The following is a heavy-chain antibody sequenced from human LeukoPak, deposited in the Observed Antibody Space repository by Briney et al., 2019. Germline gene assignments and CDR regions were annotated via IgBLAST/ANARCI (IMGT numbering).Heavy chain of an antibody. CDR3: ARQTYCSSTSCYPFDY. CDR2: IYYSGST. Sequence: PSETLSLTCTVSGGSISSYYWSWIRQPPGKGLEWIGYIYYSGSTNYNPSFKSRVTISVDTSKNQFSLKLSSVTAADTAVYYCARQTYCSSTSCYPFDYWAREPWSPSPQ. CDR1: GGSISSYY. V-gene: IGHV4-59*01. J-gene: IGHJ4*02. D-gene: IGHD2-2*01.